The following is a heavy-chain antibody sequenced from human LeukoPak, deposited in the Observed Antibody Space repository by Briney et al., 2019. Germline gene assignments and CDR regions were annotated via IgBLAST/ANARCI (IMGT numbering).Heavy chain of an antibody. V-gene: IGHV4-59*08. CDR3: ARRDYGSGNNWFDP. D-gene: IGHD3-10*01. J-gene: IGHJ5*02. CDR2: IYYSGST. CDR1: GGSISSYY. Sequence: PSETLSLTCTVSGGSISSYYRSWIRQPPGKGLEWIGYIYYSGSTNYNPSLKSRVTISVDTSKNQFSLKLSSVTAADTAVYYCARRDYGSGNNWFDPWGQGTLVTVSS.